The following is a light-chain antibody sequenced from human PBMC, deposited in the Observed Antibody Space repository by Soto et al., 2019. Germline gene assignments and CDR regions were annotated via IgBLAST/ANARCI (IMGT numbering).Light chain of an antibody. J-gene: IGKJ1*01. Sequence: VGDTVTITCRASQSFNSWLAWYQQKPGKAPKLLIYVASSLQGGVPSRFGGSGSGTDFTLTISSLQPQDFATYFCQQSYTTPQTFGQGTKVDIK. CDR2: VAS. CDR3: QQSYTTPQT. V-gene: IGKV1-39*01. CDR1: QSFNSW.